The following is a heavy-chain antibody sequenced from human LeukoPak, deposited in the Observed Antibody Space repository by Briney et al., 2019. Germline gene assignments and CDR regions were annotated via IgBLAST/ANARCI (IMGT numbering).Heavy chain of an antibody. J-gene: IGHJ6*03. V-gene: IGHV4-61*02. CDR2: IYTGGGT. CDR1: SGSISSGSFY. D-gene: IGHD5-18*01. Sequence: PSETLSLTCSVSSGSISSGSFYWSWIRQPAGKGLEWLGRIYTGGGTDYNPSLKSRVTISIDTSKNQFSLQLRSVTAADTAVYYCARDRARRGYIYGSYFYIDVWGKGTTVTVSS. CDR3: ARDRARRGYIYGSYFYIDV.